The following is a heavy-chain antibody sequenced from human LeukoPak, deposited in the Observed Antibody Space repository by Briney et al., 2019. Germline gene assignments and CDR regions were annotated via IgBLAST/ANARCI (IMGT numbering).Heavy chain of an antibody. Sequence: GGSLRLSCAASGFTVSSNYMSWVRQAPGKGLEWVSVIFSSGRTYYADSVKGRFIISRDNSKNTLYLQMNSLRAEDTAVYYCARVYYGSGSLHYYYYYMDVWGKGTTVTISS. CDR1: GFTVSSNY. CDR2: IFSSGRT. D-gene: IGHD3-10*01. V-gene: IGHV3-53*01. CDR3: ARVYYGSGSLHYYYYYMDV. J-gene: IGHJ6*03.